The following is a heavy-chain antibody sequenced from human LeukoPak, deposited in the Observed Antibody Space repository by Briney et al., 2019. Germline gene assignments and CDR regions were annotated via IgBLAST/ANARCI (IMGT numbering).Heavy chain of an antibody. J-gene: IGHJ3*02. CDR1: GGSISSGSYY. Sequence: SETLSLTCTVSGGSISSGSYYWSWIRQPAGKGLEWTGRIHSSGSTNYNPSLKSRVTISVDTSKNQFSLKLSSVTAADTAVYFCARRNIAAFDIWGQGTMVTVSS. CDR3: ARRNIAAFDI. V-gene: IGHV4-61*02. D-gene: IGHD6-13*01. CDR2: IHSSGST.